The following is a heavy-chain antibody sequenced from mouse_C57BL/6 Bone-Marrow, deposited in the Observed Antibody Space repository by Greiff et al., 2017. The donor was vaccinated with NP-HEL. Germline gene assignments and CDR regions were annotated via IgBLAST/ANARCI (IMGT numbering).Heavy chain of an antibody. CDR1: EYEFPSHD. V-gene: IGHV5-2*01. CDR2: INSDGGST. CDR3: AREGGSSYGSYWYFDV. Sequence: EVKLMESGGGLVQPGESLKLSCESNEYEFPSHDMSWVRKTPEKRLELVAAINSDGGSTYYPDTMERRFIISRDNTKKTLYLQMSSLRSEDTALYYCAREGGSSYGSYWYFDVWGTGTTVTVSS. D-gene: IGHD1-1*01. J-gene: IGHJ1*03.